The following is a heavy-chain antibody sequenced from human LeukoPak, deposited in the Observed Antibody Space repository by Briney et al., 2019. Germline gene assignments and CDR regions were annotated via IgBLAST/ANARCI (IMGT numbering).Heavy chain of an antibody. D-gene: IGHD6-19*01. Sequence: GGSLRLSCAASGFTFIDYDMHWVRHVIGKGLEWVSAIGIRGDTHYSGSVKGRFTISRENAESSLYLQMNSLRAEDTAVYYCARGGVQVSGIDEFDYWGQGTLVTVSS. CDR2: IGIRGDT. V-gene: IGHV3-13*01. J-gene: IGHJ4*02. CDR3: ARGGVQVSGIDEFDY. CDR1: GFTFIDYD.